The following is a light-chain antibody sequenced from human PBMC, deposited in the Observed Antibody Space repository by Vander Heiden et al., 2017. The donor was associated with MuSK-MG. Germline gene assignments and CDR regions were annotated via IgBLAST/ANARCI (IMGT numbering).Light chain of an antibody. J-gene: IGKJ4*01. CDR1: QSISSW. CDR2: KAS. V-gene: IGKV1-5*03. Sequence: DIQMTQSPSTLSASVGDRVTITCRASQSISSWLAWYQQKPGRAPKLLIYKASTLESGVPSRFSGSGSGTEITLTITSLQPDDLATYHCQQYNSIPLTFGGGTKVEIK. CDR3: QQYNSIPLT.